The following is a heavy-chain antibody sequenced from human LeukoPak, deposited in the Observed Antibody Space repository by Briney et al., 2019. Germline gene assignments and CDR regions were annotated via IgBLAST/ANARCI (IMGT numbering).Heavy chain of an antibody. CDR3: ARQSSGTLDY. V-gene: IGHV3-7*05. D-gene: IGHD1-26*01. J-gene: IGHJ4*02. Sequence: GGSLRLSCAASGFTFSSYWMSWVRQAPGKGLEWVANVKQDGSDKNYVDSVKGRFTISRDNAKNSLYLQMNGLRVEDTAVYYCARQSSGTLDYWGQGTLVTVSS. CDR2: VKQDGSDK. CDR1: GFTFSSYW.